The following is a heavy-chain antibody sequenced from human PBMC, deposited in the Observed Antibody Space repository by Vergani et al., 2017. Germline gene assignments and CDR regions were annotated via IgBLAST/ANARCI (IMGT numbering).Heavy chain of an antibody. CDR2: VSTGTKSQ. J-gene: IGHJ3*01. V-gene: IGHV3-48*01. CDR3: AREYSSTSGRAFDF. Sequence: QLVESGGGWVQPGGSLRLSCVVSGFDFSSYIMNWVRQAPGKGLEWVSFVSTGTKSQAYAESVKGRFTISRDSAKNSLYLQMDSLRAEDTAVYYCAREYSSTSGRAFDFWGQGTKVTVSS. CDR1: GFDFSSYI. D-gene: IGHD2-2*01.